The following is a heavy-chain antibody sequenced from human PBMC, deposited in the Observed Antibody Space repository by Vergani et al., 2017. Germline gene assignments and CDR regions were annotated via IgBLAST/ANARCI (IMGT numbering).Heavy chain of an antibody. D-gene: IGHD3-3*01. J-gene: IGHJ4*02. CDR3: AREVTYYDFWSGYSYFDY. CDR2: ISYDGSNK. CDR1: GFTFSSYA. V-gene: IGHV3-30-3*01. Sequence: QVQLVESGGGVVQPGRSLRLSCAASGFTFSSYAMHWVRQAPGKGLEWVAVISYDGSNKYYADSVKGRFTISRDNSKNTLYLQMNSLRAEDTAVYYCAREVTYYDFWSGYSYFDYWGQGTLVTVSS.